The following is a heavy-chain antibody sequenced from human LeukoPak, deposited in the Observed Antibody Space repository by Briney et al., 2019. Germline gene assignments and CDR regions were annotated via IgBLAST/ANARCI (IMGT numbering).Heavy chain of an antibody. CDR2: INAGNGNT. V-gene: IGHV1-3*01. D-gene: IGHD1-1*01. J-gene: IGHJ4*02. Sequence: ASVKVSCKASGYTFTSYAMHWVRQAPGQRLEWMGWINAGNGNTKYSQKFQGRVTITRDTSASTAYMELSSLRSEDTAVYYCARLRSHGTGRVYWGQGTLVTVSS. CDR1: GYTFTSYA. CDR3: ARLRSHGTGRVY.